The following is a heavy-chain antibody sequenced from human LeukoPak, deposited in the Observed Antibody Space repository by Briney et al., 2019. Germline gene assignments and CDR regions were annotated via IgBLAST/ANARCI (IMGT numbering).Heavy chain of an antibody. CDR1: GFTFSSYG. D-gene: IGHD4-11*01. CDR3: AKADTVTTKSGGHWFDP. Sequence: GMSLRLSCAASGFTFSSYGMHWVRQAPGKGLEWVAVISYDGSNKYYADSVKGRFTISRDNSKNTLYLQMNSLRAEDTAVYYCAKADTVTTKSGGHWFDPWGQGTLVTVSS. V-gene: IGHV3-30*18. J-gene: IGHJ5*02. CDR2: ISYDGSNK.